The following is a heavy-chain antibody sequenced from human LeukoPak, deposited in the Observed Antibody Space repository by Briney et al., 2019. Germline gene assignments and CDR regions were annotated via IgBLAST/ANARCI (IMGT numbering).Heavy chain of an antibody. J-gene: IGHJ3*02. D-gene: IGHD7-27*01. CDR1: GGSISSSSYY. CDR3: ASLTPNWGEKAFDI. Sequence: SETLSLTCTVSGGSISSSSYYWGWIRQPPGKGLEWIGSIYYSGSTYYNPSLKSRVTISVDTSKNQFSLKLSSVTAADTAVYYCASLTPNWGEKAFDIWGQGTMVTVSS. V-gene: IGHV4-39*01. CDR2: IYYSGST.